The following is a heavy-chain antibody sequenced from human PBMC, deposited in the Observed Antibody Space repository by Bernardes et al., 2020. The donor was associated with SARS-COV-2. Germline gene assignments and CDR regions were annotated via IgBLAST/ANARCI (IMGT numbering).Heavy chain of an antibody. V-gene: IGHV3-23*01. Sequence: GGSLRLSCAASGFTFSSYAMSWVRQAPGKGLEWFSAISGSGGSTYYADSVKGRFTISRDNSKNTLYLQMNSLRAEDKAVYYCAKDTDSSSWYPNWFDPWGQGTLVTVSS. D-gene: IGHD6-13*01. CDR3: AKDTDSSSWYPNWFDP. CDR2: ISGSGGST. CDR1: GFTFSSYA. J-gene: IGHJ5*02.